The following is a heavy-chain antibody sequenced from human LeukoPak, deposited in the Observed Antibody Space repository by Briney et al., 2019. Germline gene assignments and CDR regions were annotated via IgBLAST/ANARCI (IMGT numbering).Heavy chain of an antibody. CDR1: RFTFTRYG. V-gene: IGHV1-18*04. J-gene: IGHJ4*02. CDR2: ISAYNANT. Sequence: SVSVSCTDSRFTFTRYGISRGRQAPGQGREWMGWISAYNANTNYTQTRPGRVTLTIDTSTSTAYIELRSLRSDDTAVYYCASYYGDRLCDYWPQGPLVTVST. D-gene: IGHD4-17*01. CDR3: ASYYGDRLCDY.